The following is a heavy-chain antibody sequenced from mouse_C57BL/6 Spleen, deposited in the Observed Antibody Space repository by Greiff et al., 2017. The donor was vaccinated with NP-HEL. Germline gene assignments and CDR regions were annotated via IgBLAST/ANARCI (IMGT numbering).Heavy chain of an antibody. D-gene: IGHD2-4*01. Sequence: EVKLQESGPGLVKPSQSLSLTCSVTGYSITSGYYWNWIRQFPGNKLEWMGYISYDGSNNYNPSLKNRISITRDTSKNQFFLKLNSVTTEDTATYYCARGLIYYDYDVVFDYWGQGTTLTVSS. CDR1: GYSITSGYY. V-gene: IGHV3-6*01. CDR2: ISYDGSN. CDR3: ARGLIYYDYDVVFDY. J-gene: IGHJ2*01.